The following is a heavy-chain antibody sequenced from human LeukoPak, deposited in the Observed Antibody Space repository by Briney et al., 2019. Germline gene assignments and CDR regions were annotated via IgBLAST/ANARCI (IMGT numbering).Heavy chain of an antibody. CDR3: AKLPKVGSSWSVVDAFDI. V-gene: IGHV3-30*18. Sequence: PGGSLRLSCAASGFTFSSYGMHWVRQAPGKELEWVAVISYDGSNKYYADSVKGRFTISRDNSKNTLYLQMNSLRAEDTAVYYCAKLPKVGSSWSVVDAFDIWGQGTMVTVSS. J-gene: IGHJ3*02. CDR1: GFTFSSYG. CDR2: ISYDGSNK. D-gene: IGHD6-13*01.